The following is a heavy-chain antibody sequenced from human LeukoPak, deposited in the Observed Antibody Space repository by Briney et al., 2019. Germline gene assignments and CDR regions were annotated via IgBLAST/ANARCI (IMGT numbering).Heavy chain of an antibody. V-gene: IGHV1-2*02. Sequence: ASVKVSCKASGYTFTDYYIHWVRQAPGQGLEWMGWINPNSGGTKYAQKFQGRVTMTRDTSIGTAYMELSRLSSVTAADTAVYYCARVGYYGSGSYYNVWGQGTLVTVSS. CDR1: GYTFTDYY. CDR2: INPNSGGT. CDR3: ARVGYYGSGSYYNV. J-gene: IGHJ4*02. D-gene: IGHD3-10*01.